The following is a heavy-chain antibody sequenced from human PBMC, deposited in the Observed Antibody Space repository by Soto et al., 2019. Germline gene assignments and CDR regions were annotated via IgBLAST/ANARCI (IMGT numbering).Heavy chain of an antibody. CDR2: ISGGGGST. D-gene: IGHD3-9*01. Sequence: GGSLRLSCAASGFTFSSYAMSWVRQAPGKGLEWVSAISGGGGSTYYADSVKGRFTISRDNSKNTLYLQMNSLRAEDTAVYYCAKDLDYDILTGPIDYWGQGTLITVS. V-gene: IGHV3-23*01. CDR1: GFTFSSYA. CDR3: AKDLDYDILTGPIDY. J-gene: IGHJ4*02.